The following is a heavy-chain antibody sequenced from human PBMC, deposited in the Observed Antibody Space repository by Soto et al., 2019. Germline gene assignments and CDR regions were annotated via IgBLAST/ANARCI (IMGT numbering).Heavy chain of an antibody. CDR2: IIPIFGTA. D-gene: IGHD1-1*01. CDR3: ARDKDRVQLGGNYYYVMDV. CDR1: GGTFSSSA. V-gene: IGHV1-69*12. Sequence: QVQLVQSGPEVRQPGSSVRVSCKSSGGTFSSSAISWVRQAPGQGLEWMGGIIPIFGTADYAQKFQGRVTITADESXTXAXXELSSLTSEDTAVYFCARDKDRVQLGGNYYYVMDVWGQGTTVTVSS. J-gene: IGHJ6*02.